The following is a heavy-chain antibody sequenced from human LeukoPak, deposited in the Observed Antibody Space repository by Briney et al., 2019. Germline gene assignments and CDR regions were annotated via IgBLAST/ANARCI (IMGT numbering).Heavy chain of an antibody. D-gene: IGHD2-2*01. J-gene: IGHJ4*02. CDR3: AKEGCSSTSCYVDY. V-gene: IGHV3-9*03. CDR1: GFTFDDYA. Sequence: GGSLRLSCAASGFTFDDYAMHWVRQAPGKGLEWVSGISWNSGSIGYADSVKGRFTISRDNAKNSLYLQMNSLRAEDMALYYCAKEGCSSTSCYVDYWGQGTLVTVSS. CDR2: ISWNSGSI.